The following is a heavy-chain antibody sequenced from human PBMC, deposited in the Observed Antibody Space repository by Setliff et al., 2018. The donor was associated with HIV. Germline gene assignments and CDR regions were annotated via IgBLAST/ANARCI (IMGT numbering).Heavy chain of an antibody. D-gene: IGHD2-2*01. Sequence: PSETLSLTCAVYGGSFSGYYWSWIRQPPGKGLEWIGEINHSGSTNYNPSLKSRVTISVDTSKNQFSLQLSSVTAADTAVYYCARDRGVYCISSSCYSPVDAFDIWGQGTMVTVSS. CDR1: GGSFSGYY. CDR3: ARDRGVYCISSSCYSPVDAFDI. CDR2: INHSGST. J-gene: IGHJ3*02. V-gene: IGHV4-34*01.